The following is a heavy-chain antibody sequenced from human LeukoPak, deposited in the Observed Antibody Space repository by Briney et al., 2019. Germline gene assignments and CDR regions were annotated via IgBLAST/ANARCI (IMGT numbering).Heavy chain of an antibody. D-gene: IGHD6-13*01. Sequence: ASVKVSCKASGYTFTGYYMHWVRQAPGQGLEWMGWINPNSGGTNYAQKFQGRVTMTRDTSISTAYMELSRLRPDDTAVYYCARSRIAAAGLDYWGQGTLVTVSS. CDR2: INPNSGGT. CDR1: GYTFTGYY. V-gene: IGHV1-2*02. CDR3: ARSRIAAAGLDY. J-gene: IGHJ4*02.